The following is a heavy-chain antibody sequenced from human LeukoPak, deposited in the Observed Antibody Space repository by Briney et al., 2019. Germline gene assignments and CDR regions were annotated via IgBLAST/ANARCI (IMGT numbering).Heavy chain of an antibody. V-gene: IGHV4-59*08. CDR3: ARRMATVTDAFGI. J-gene: IGHJ3*02. D-gene: IGHD5-24*01. CDR1: GDYLTSHF. Sequence: KPSDTLSLTCNVSGDYLTSHFRSWIRQPPAKGLDWIGYVFHSGTTNYSPSLKSRVPISLDTSKKQFYLRLASVTAADTAVYYCARRMATVTDAFGIWGRGPMVSVSS. CDR2: VFHSGTT.